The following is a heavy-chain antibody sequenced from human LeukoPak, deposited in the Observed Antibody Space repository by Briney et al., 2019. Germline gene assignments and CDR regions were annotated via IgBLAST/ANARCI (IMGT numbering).Heavy chain of an antibody. J-gene: IGHJ4*02. CDR3: ARTIQLELQDYFDY. V-gene: IGHV3-30-3*01. Sequence: GGSLRLSCAASGFTFSSYAMHWVRQAPGKGLEWGAVISYDGSNKYYTDSVKGRFTISRDNSKNTLYLQMNSLRAEDTAVYHCARTIQLELQDYFDYWGQGTLVTVSS. CDR2: ISYDGSNK. D-gene: IGHD1-7*01. CDR1: GFTFSSYA.